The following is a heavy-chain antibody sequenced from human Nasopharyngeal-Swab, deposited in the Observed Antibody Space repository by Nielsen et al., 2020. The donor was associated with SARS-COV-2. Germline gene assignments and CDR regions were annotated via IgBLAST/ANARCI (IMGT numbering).Heavy chain of an antibody. D-gene: IGHD1-14*01. V-gene: IGHV4-34*01. CDR3: AREPERVVLVRGGPACYMDV. Sequence: SETLFLTCAVYGGSFSGYYWSWIRQPPGKGLEWIGEINHSGSTNYNPSLKSRVTISVDTSKNQFSLKLSSVTAADTVVYYCAREPERVVLVRGGPACYMDVWGKGTTVTVSS. CDR1: GGSFSGYY. J-gene: IGHJ6*03. CDR2: INHSGST.